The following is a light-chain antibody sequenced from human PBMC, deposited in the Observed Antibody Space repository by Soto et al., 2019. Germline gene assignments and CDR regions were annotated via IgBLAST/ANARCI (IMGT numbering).Light chain of an antibody. J-gene: IGKJ4*01. Sequence: SQSPSTMSGSVGERVTITCRASQTISSWLAWYQQKPGKAPKLLIYKASTLKSGVPSRFSGSGSGTEFTLTISSLQPDDFATYYCQQANSFPLTFGGGSKVDI. CDR1: QTISSW. CDR3: QQANSFPLT. CDR2: KAS. V-gene: IGKV1-5*03.